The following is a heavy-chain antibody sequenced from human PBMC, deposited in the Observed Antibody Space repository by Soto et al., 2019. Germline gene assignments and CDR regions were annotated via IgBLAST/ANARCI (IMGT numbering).Heavy chain of an antibody. CDR1: GFTFSSYS. D-gene: IGHD3-3*01. CDR2: ISSSSSYI. CDR3: ARVANGELTIFGVVTPEDYYGMDV. J-gene: IGHJ6*02. Sequence: GGSLRLSCAASGFTFSSYSMNWVRQAPGKGLEWVSSISSSSSYIYYADSVKGRFTISRDNAKNSLYLQMNSLRAEDTVVYYCARVANGELTIFGVVTPEDYYGMDVWGQGTTVTVSS. V-gene: IGHV3-21*01.